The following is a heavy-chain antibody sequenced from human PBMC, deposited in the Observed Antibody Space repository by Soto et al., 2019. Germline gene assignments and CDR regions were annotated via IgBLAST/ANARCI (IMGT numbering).Heavy chain of an antibody. CDR2: INPNSGGT. CDR1: GYTFTGYY. Sequence: ASVKVSCKASGYTFTGYYMHWVRQAPGQGLEWMGWINPNSGGTNYAQKFQGWVTMTRNTSISTAYMELSSLRSEDTAMYYCARGLEWSWSLDPWGQGTLVTVSS. J-gene: IGHJ5*02. D-gene: IGHD3-3*01. CDR3: ARGLEWSWSLDP. V-gene: IGHV1-2*04.